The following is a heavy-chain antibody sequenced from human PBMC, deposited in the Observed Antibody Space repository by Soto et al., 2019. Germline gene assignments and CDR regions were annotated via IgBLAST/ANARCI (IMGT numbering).Heavy chain of an antibody. D-gene: IGHD6-19*01. CDR2: ISAYNGNT. CDR3: ARDSLGIAVAGSFDY. Sequence: GASVKVSCKASGYTFTSYGISWVRQAPGQGLEWMGWISAYNGNTNYAQKLQGRVTMTTDTSTSTAYMELRSLRSDDTAVYYCARDSLGIAVAGSFDYWGQGTLVTVSS. CDR1: GYTFTSYG. V-gene: IGHV1-18*04. J-gene: IGHJ4*02.